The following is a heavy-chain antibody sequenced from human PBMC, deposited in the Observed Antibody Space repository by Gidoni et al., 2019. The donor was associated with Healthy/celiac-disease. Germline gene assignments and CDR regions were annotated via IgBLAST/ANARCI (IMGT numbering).Heavy chain of an antibody. V-gene: IGHV3-9*01. D-gene: IGHD6-13*01. Sequence: EVQLVASGGGLVQPGRSLRLSCAASGFTFDDYAMHWVRQAPGKGLEWVSGISWNSGSIGYADSVKGRFTISRDNAKNSLYLQMNSLRAEDTALYYCAKGRGSSWTDAFDIWGQGTMVTVSS. CDR3: AKGRGSSWTDAFDI. CDR2: ISWNSGSI. J-gene: IGHJ3*02. CDR1: GFTFDDYA.